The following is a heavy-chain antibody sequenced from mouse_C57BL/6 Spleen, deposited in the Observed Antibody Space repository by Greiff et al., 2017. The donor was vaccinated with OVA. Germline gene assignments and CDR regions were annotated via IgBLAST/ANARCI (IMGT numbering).Heavy chain of an antibody. CDR2: ISGGGGNT. CDR3: ARDGGNYGYWYFDV. D-gene: IGHD2-1*01. Sequence: EVMLVESGGGLVKPGGSLKLSCAASGFTFSSYTMSWVRQTPEKRLEWVATISGGGGNTYYPDSVKGRFTISRDNAKNTLYLQMSSLRSEDTALYYCARDGGNYGYWYFDVWGTGTTVTVSS. V-gene: IGHV5-9*01. J-gene: IGHJ1*03. CDR1: GFTFSSYT.